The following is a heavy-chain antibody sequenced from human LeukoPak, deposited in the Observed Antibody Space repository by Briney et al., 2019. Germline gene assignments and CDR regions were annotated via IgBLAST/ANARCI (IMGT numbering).Heavy chain of an antibody. V-gene: IGHV1-69*04. CDR2: IIPILGIA. Sequence: SVKVSCKASGGTFTSYAICWVRQAPGQGLEWMGRIIPILGIANYAQKFQGRVTITADKSTSTAYMELSSLRSEATAVYYCARAGGGSQSTYCYWGQGTLVTVSS. J-gene: IGHJ4*02. D-gene: IGHD1-26*01. CDR3: ARAGGGSQSTYCY. CDR1: GGTFTSYA.